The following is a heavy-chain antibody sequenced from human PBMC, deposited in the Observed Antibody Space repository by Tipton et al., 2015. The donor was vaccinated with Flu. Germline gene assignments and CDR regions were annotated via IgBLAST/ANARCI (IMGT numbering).Heavy chain of an antibody. CDR3: ARPEDYYYSSGSLVGAFDI. V-gene: IGHV3-48*03. D-gene: IGHD3-22*01. CDR2: ISSSGSTI. J-gene: IGHJ3*02. Sequence: SLRLSCAASGFTFSSYEMNWVRQAPGKGLEWVSYISSSGSTIYYADSVKGRFTISRDNAKNSLYLQMNSLRAEDTAVYYCARPEDYYYSSGSLVGAFDIWGQGTMVTVSS. CDR1: GFTFSSYE.